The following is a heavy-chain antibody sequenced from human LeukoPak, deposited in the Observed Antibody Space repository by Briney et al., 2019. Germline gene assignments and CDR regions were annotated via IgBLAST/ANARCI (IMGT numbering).Heavy chain of an antibody. J-gene: IGHJ4*02. Sequence: GGSLRLSCAASGFTFSNYAMNWVRQAPGKGLEWVSVIYSGGSTYYADSVKGRFTISRDNSKNTLYLQMNSLRAEDTAVYYCAREYYYGSGGIDYWGQGTLVTVSS. D-gene: IGHD3-10*01. CDR3: AREYYYGSGGIDY. V-gene: IGHV3-66*01. CDR1: GFTFSNYA. CDR2: IYSGGST.